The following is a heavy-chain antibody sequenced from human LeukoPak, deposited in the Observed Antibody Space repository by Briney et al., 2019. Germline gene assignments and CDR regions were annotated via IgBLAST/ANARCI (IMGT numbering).Heavy chain of an antibody. D-gene: IGHD6-19*01. CDR3: ASVDRWLVGSRLDYYYGMDV. Sequence: QTGGSLRLSCAASGFTFSSYAMSWVRQAPGKGLEWVANIKQDGSEKYYVDSVKGRFTISRDNAKNSLYLQMNSLRAEDTAVYYCASVDRWLVGSRLDYYYGMDVWGQGTTVTVSS. CDR1: GFTFSSYA. V-gene: IGHV3-7*01. J-gene: IGHJ6*02. CDR2: IKQDGSEK.